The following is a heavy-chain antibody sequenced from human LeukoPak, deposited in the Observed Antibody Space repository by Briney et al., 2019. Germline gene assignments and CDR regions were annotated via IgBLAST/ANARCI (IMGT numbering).Heavy chain of an antibody. CDR3: AREVGDIVVVPAAPIDYYGMDV. V-gene: IGHV3-11*01. J-gene: IGHJ6*02. CDR2: ISSSGSTI. CDR1: GFTFSDYY. D-gene: IGHD2-2*01. Sequence: GGSLRLSCAASGFTFSDYYMSWIRQAPGKGLEWVSYISSSGSTIYYADPVKGRFTISRDNAKNSLYLQMNSLRAEDTAVYYCAREVGDIVVVPAAPIDYYGMDVWGQGTTVTVSS.